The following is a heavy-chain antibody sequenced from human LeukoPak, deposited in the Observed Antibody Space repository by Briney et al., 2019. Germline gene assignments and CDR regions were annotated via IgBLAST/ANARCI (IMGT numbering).Heavy chain of an antibody. CDR2: INHSGST. V-gene: IGHV4-34*01. CDR3: ATRPHGFDY. J-gene: IGHJ4*02. CDR1: GGSFSGYY. Sequence: SETLSLTCAVYGGSFSGYYWSWIRQPPGKGLEWIGEINHSGSTNYNPSLKSRVTISVDTSKNQFSLKLSSVTAADTAVYYCATRPHGFDYWGQGTLSPSPQ.